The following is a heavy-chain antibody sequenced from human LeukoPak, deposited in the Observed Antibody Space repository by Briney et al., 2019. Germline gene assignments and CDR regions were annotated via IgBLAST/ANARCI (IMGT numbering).Heavy chain of an antibody. V-gene: IGHV4-30-2*01. J-gene: IGHJ6*02. Sequence: SETLSLTCAVSGGSISSGDYSWSWIRQPPGKGLEWIGYIYHSGSTYFNPSLKSRVTISVDRSKNQFSLKLSSVTAADTAVYYCARGNGGWPFSYYYGMDVWGQGTTVTVSS. CDR2: IYHSGST. CDR1: GGSISSGDYS. D-gene: IGHD6-19*01. CDR3: ARGNGGWPFSYYYGMDV.